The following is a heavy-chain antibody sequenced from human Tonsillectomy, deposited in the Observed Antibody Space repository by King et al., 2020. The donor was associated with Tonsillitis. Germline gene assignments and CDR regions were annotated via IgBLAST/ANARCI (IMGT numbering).Heavy chain of an antibody. D-gene: IGHD5-18*01. CDR2: IYYSGST. CDR1: GGSISSSSYY. J-gene: IGHJ4*02. V-gene: IGHV4-39*07. CDR3: ASNLGVGIQLSDY. Sequence: LQLQESGPGLVKPSETLSLTCTVSGGSISSSSYYWGWIRQPPGKGLEWIGSIYYSGSTYYNPSLKSRVTISVDTSKNQFSLKLSSVTAADTAVYYCASNLGVGIQLSDYWGQGTLVTVSS.